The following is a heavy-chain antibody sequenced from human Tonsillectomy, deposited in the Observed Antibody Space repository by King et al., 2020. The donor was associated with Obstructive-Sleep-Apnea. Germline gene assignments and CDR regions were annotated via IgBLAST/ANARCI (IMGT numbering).Heavy chain of an antibody. Sequence: QLVQSGAEEKKPGASVKVTCKASGYTFTSYGISWVRQAAGKGLEWMRWITAYNGNTNYAQKLQGRVTMTTDTSTSTAYMELRSLRSDDTAVYYCARWSSGYYYDYWGQGTLVTVSS. D-gene: IGHD3-22*01. J-gene: IGHJ4*02. CDR3: ARWSSGYYYDY. CDR1: GYTFTSYG. CDR2: ITAYNGNT. V-gene: IGHV1-18*04.